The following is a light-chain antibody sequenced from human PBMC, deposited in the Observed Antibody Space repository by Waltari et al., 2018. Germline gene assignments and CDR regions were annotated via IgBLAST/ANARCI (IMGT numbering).Light chain of an antibody. Sequence: DIQMTQSPSTLSASVGDRVTLSCRASQSINGWLAWYQQIPGMAPKLLICKASSLQSGVPSRFSGSGSGTEFTLTISSLQPDDFASYYCQQYSTYPWTFGQGTKVEIK. CDR3: QQYSTYPWT. J-gene: IGKJ1*01. CDR2: KAS. V-gene: IGKV1-5*03. CDR1: QSINGW.